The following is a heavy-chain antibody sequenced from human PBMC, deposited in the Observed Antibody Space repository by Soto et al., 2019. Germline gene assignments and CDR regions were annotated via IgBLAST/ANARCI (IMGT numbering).Heavy chain of an antibody. CDR2: IGAYNGNT. CDR1: GFTFTSYG. CDR3: ARDYDWTFEY. D-gene: IGHD1-20*01. Sequence: VKVSCKASGFTFTSYGFSWVRQAPGQGLEWMGWIGAYNGNTNYAQKFQGRVTVTTDTSTNTAYMELRSLRSDDTAVYYCARDYDWTFEYWGQGTLVTVSS. J-gene: IGHJ4*02. V-gene: IGHV1-18*04.